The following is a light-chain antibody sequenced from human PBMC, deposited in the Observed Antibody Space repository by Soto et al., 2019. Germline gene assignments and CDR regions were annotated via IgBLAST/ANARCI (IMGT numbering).Light chain of an antibody. Sequence: DRQITHPPSSLSASVGARATIPCRASQGISNYLAWCQQKPGRVPKLLIYAASTLQSGVLPRLCGSGSGTDFTLTISSLQPEDVATYYCRKYNSAPRTFGQGTRVDNK. CDR1: QGISNY. V-gene: IGKV1-27*01. J-gene: IGKJ1*01. CDR2: AAS. CDR3: RKYNSAPRT.